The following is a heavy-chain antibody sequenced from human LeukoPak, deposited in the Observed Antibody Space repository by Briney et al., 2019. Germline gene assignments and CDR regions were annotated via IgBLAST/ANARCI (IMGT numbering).Heavy chain of an antibody. CDR3: ARDRVPAAPSDYYYYYGMHV. CDR1: GGSISSYY. J-gene: IGHJ6*02. D-gene: IGHD2-2*01. Sequence: PSETLSLTCTVSGGSISSYYWSWIRQPAGKGLEWIGRIYTSGSTNYNPSLKSRVTMSVDTSKNQFSLKLSSVTAADTAVYYCARDRVPAAPSDYYYYYGMHVWGQGTTVTVSS. CDR2: IYTSGST. V-gene: IGHV4-4*07.